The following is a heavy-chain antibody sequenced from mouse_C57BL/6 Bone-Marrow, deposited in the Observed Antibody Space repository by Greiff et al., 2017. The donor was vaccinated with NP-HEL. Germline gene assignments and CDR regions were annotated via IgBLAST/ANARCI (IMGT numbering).Heavy chain of an antibody. V-gene: IGHV5-6*01. Sequence: EVMLVESGGDLVKPGGSLKLSCAASGFTFSSYGMSWVRQTPDKRLAWVATISSGGSYTYYPDSVKGRFTISRDNAKNTLYLQMSSLKSEDTAMYYCARPGYYAWFAYWGQGTLVTVSA. CDR2: ISSGGSYT. J-gene: IGHJ3*01. CDR1: GFTFSSYG. CDR3: ARPGYYAWFAY. D-gene: IGHD1-1*01.